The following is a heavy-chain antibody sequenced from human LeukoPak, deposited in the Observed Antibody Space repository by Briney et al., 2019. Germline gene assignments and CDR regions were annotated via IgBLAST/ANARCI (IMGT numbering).Heavy chain of an antibody. CDR3: ARVADAWELHDSIFDY. Sequence: GGSLRLSCAASGFTFSSYWMSWVRQAPGKGLEWVANIKQDGSEKYYVDSVKGRFTISRDNAKNSLYLQMNSLRAEDTAVYYCARVADAWELHDSIFDYWGQGTLVTVSS. CDR2: IKQDGSEK. CDR1: GFTFSSYW. D-gene: IGHD1-26*01. V-gene: IGHV3-7*03. J-gene: IGHJ4*02.